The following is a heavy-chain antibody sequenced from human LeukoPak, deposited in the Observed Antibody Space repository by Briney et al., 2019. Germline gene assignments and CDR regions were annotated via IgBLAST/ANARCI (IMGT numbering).Heavy chain of an antibody. CDR1: GASFSGYY. CDR2: IYYSGST. J-gene: IGHJ5*02. V-gene: IGHV4-39*01. CDR3: ARQDIVVVPAAYNWFDP. D-gene: IGHD2-2*01. Sequence: SETLSLTYAVYGASFSGYYWGWIRQPPGKGLEWIGSIYYSGSTYYNPSLKSRVTISVDTSKNQFSLKLSSVTAADTAVYYCARQDIVVVPAAYNWFDPWGQGTLVTVSS.